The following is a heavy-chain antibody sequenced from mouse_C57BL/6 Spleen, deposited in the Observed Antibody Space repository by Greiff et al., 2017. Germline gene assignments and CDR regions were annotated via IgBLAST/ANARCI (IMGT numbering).Heavy chain of an antibody. CDR2: ISSGSSTI. Sequence: EVKLVESGGGLVKPGGSLKLSCAASGFTFSDYGMHWVRQAPEKGLEWVAYISSGSSTIYYADTVKGRFTISRDNAKNTLFLQMTSLRSEDTAMYYCARPYYSNHYYAMDYWGQGTSVTVSS. CDR1: GFTFSDYG. D-gene: IGHD2-5*01. J-gene: IGHJ4*01. V-gene: IGHV5-17*01. CDR3: ARPYYSNHYYAMDY.